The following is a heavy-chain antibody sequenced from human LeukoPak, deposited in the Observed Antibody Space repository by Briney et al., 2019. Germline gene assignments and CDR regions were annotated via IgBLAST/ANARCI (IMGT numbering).Heavy chain of an antibody. V-gene: IGHV3-7*01. CDR1: GFTFSNNW. Sequence: PGGSLRLSCEGSGFTFSNNWMTWVRQAPGKGLEWVASVTKDESEKYYVDSVKGRFTISRDNAKNSLYLQMNSLRAEDTAVYYCARSPISSGLHYYYYYYMDVWGKGTTVTVSS. CDR2: VTKDESEK. CDR3: ARSPISSGLHYYYYYYMDV. J-gene: IGHJ6*03. D-gene: IGHD5-12*01.